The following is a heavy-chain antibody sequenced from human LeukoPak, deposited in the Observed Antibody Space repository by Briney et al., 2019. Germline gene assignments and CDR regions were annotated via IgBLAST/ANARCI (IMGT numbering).Heavy chain of an antibody. D-gene: IGHD5-24*01. CDR1: GYTFTNHA. V-gene: IGHV1-3*01. CDR2: IDAANGNT. CDR3: ARGIWSATRVDYYLDN. Sequence: ASVKVSCKASGYTFTNHAMHWVRQAPGQGLEWMGWIDAANGNTKYSQNFQGRATITRDSSANIVYMELSSLTSEDTAVYYCARGIWSATRVDYYLDNWGQGTLVTVSS. J-gene: IGHJ4*02.